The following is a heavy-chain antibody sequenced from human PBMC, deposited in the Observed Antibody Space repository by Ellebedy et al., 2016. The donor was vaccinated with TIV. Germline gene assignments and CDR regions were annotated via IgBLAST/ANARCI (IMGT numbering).Heavy chain of an antibody. D-gene: IGHD4-17*01. CDR1: GFSFRSYW. CDR2: IYQDGSET. V-gene: IGHV3-7*01. CDR3: ARRGSYGDYAVQVNNWFAS. Sequence: GESLKISCAASGFSFRSYWMGWLRQAPGKGLEWVANIYQDGSETYYVDSVKGRFTISRDNAKNSLYLQMNSLRVDDTAVYFCARRGSYGDYAVQVNNWFASWGQGTLVTVSS. J-gene: IGHJ5*01.